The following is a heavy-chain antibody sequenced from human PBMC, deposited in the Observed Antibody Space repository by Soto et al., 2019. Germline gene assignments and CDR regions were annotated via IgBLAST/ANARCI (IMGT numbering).Heavy chain of an antibody. CDR1: GFTFSDSY. V-gene: IGHV3-11*05. CDR3: ARNYGGASGVND. J-gene: IGHJ4*02. D-gene: IGHD4-17*01. CDR2: VNSLGTYT. Sequence: VQLVESGGGLVKPGGSLRLSCAASGFTFSDSYMSWIRQSPGKGMEWLSYVNSLGTYTKYADSVRGRSTISRDNAQNSLYLEMTSRTVDDTAVYYCARNYGGASGVNDWGQGTQVTVSS.